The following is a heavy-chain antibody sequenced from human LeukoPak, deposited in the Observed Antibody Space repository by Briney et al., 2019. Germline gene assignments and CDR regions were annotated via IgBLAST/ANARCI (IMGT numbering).Heavy chain of an antibody. D-gene: IGHD1-14*01. V-gene: IGHV1-18*01. CDR1: GYTFTNYG. Sequence: ASVKVSCKASGYTFTNYGITWVRQAPGQGLEWMGWISTYNGNTNYAQKLQGRVTMTTDTSTSTAYMELRSLRSDDTAMYYCARGLGHRDYFHYWGQGTLVTVSS. J-gene: IGHJ4*02. CDR2: ISTYNGNT. CDR3: ARGLGHRDYFHY.